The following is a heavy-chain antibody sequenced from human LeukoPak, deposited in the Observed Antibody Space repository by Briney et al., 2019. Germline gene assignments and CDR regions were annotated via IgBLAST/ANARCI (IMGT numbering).Heavy chain of an antibody. CDR3: ARDGAYSSSSWFQGYYYYYMDA. V-gene: IGHV1-2*02. CDR2: IDPNSGGT. Sequence: ASVKVSFKAAGYTFTGNYIHWVRQPPAQGLEWVGWIDPNSGGTKYEQKCQGRVTMTRDTSISTAYMDLSRLRSDDRAVYYCARDGAYSSSSWFQGYYYYYMDAWGKGTTVTVSS. CDR1: GYTFTGNY. D-gene: IGHD6-6*01. J-gene: IGHJ6*03.